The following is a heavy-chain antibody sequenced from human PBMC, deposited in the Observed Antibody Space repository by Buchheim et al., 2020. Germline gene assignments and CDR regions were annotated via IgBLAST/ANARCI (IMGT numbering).Heavy chain of an antibody. D-gene: IGHD3-22*01. J-gene: IGHJ4*02. Sequence: QVQLQESGPGLVKPSETLSLTCTVSGGYISSYYWSWIRQPPGKGLEWIGYIYYSGSTNYNPSLKSRVTISVDTSKNQFSLKLSSVTAADTAVYYRASYDSSVIDYWGQGTL. CDR1: GGYISSYY. CDR3: ASYDSSVIDY. V-gene: IGHV4-59*01. CDR2: IYYSGST.